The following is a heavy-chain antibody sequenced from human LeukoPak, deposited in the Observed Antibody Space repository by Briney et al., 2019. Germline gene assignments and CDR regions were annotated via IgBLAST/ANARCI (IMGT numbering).Heavy chain of an antibody. Sequence: SQTLSLTCAISGDVVSSNSVTWNWIRQSPSRGLEWLGRTYYRSTWYNDYAVSVRGRITVNPDTSKNQFSLHLNSVTPEDTAVYYCARRLTQYDCFDPWGQGILVTVSS. CDR1: GDVVSSNSVT. J-gene: IGHJ5*02. V-gene: IGHV6-1*01. CDR2: TYYRSTWYN. CDR3: ARRLTQYDCFDP. D-gene: IGHD2-2*01.